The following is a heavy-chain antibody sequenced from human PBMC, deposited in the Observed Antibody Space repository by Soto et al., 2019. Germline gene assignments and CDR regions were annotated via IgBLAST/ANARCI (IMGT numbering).Heavy chain of an antibody. D-gene: IGHD1-1*01. CDR2: ISWDSGTL. CDR1: GFTFDDYA. V-gene: IGHV3-9*01. J-gene: IGHJ4*02. CDR3: AHGRYPTMASPVDQ. Sequence: EVQLVESGGGLVQPGRSLRLSCAASGFTFDDYAMHWVRQVPGKGLEWISGISWDSGTLCYADSVKGRFIISRDDAKKSLFSQMNSLRGEDTALYYCAHGRYPTMASPVDQWGQGTLVTVSS.